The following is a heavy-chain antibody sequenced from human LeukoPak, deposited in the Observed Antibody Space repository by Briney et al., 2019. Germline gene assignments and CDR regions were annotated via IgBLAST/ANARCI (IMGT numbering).Heavy chain of an antibody. CDR3: ARRAGDYSHPYDY. Sequence: GGSLRLSCAASGLTVSSNCMSWVRQAPGKGLEWVSFIYSGGNTYYADSVKGRFTISRDNSKNTVHLQMNGLRAEDTAVYYCARRAGDYSHPYDYWGQGTLVTVSS. J-gene: IGHJ4*02. V-gene: IGHV3-53*01. CDR1: GLTVSSNC. CDR2: IYSGGNT. D-gene: IGHD3-22*01.